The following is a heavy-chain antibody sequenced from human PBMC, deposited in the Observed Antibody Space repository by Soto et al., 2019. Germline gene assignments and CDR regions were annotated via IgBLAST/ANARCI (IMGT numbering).Heavy chain of an antibody. V-gene: IGHV3-23*01. Sequence: GGSLRLSCAASGFTFSSYAMSWVRQAPGKGLEWVSAISGSGGSTYYADSVKGRFTISRDNSKNTLYLQMNSLRAEDTAVYYCAKDPRVVAATPEAPKSDYWGQGTLVTVSS. CDR1: GFTFSSYA. D-gene: IGHD2-15*01. J-gene: IGHJ4*02. CDR2: ISGSGGST. CDR3: AKDPRVVAATPEAPKSDY.